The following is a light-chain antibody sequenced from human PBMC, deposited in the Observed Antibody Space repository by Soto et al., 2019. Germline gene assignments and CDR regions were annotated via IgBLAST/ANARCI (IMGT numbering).Light chain of an antibody. CDR2: GAS. V-gene: IGKV3-20*01. CDR3: QQYGRSPFT. CDR1: QSVSSNY. Sequence: EMVLTQSPDTLSLSPGETATLSCRASQSVSSNYVAWFHQKPGQAPRLLIYGASSRATGVPDRFSASGSGTDFTLTISRLEPEDFAVYYCQQYGRSPFTFGPGTKVDIK. J-gene: IGKJ3*01.